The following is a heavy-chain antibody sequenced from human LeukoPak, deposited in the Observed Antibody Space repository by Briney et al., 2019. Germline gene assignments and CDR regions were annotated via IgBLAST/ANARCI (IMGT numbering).Heavy chain of an antibody. CDR3: ARAQVPYCIGGSGRTWILQRGYFDY. Sequence: SSQTLSPTCALSGDSPSSDSAAWDWIRESPSRGLEWLGRTYFRSKWYNNYAASVKNRITTNPDTSKNQCSLQLNSVTHENTAVYYCARAQVPYCIGGSGRTWILQRGYFDYWGQGTLVTVSS. D-gene: IGHD2-15*01. V-gene: IGHV6-1*01. J-gene: IGHJ4*02. CDR1: GDSPSSDSAA. CDR2: TYFRSKWYN.